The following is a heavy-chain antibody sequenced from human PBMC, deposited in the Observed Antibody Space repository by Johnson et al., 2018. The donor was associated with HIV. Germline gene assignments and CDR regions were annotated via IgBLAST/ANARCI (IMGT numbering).Heavy chain of an antibody. V-gene: IGHV3-20*04. CDR2: INWNGDRT. Sequence: VQLVESGGGVVRPGGSLRLSCAPSGFNFDDYGMSWVRQAPGKGLEWVSGINWNGDRTGYADSVKGCFTISSTQAKNSLYLEMNSRRDEDTALYYCARERYYYDSSGSYNPHAFDIWGQGTMVTVSS. J-gene: IGHJ3*02. CDR1: GFNFDDYG. CDR3: ARERYYYDSSGSYNPHAFDI. D-gene: IGHD3-22*01.